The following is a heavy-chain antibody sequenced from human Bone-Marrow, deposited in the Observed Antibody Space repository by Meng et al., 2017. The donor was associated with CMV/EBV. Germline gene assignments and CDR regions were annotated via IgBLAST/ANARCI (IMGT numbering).Heavy chain of an antibody. J-gene: IGHJ3*01. D-gene: IGHD1-26*01. CDR3: ARGKVPNYPGSLGDAFDF. CDR1: GFTVSSNY. Sequence: GGSLRLSCAASGFTVSSNYMSWVRQAPGKGLEWVAVISFDGENKFYLDSVKGRFSTSRDKIENTLYLQMNSLRRDDAAVYFFARGKVPNYPGSLGDAFDFWGQGTMVTVSS. V-gene: IGHV3-30*03. CDR2: ISFDGENK.